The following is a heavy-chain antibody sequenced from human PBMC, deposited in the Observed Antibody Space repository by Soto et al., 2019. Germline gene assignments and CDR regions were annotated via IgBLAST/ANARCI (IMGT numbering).Heavy chain of an antibody. CDR2: ISAYNGNT. J-gene: IGHJ6*02. Sequence: ASVKVSCKASGYTFTNFGISWVRQAPGQGLEWMGWISAYNGNTNYAQKLQGRVTMTTDTSTSTAYMELRSLRSDDTAVYYCARNNWWEQQIYGMDVWGQGTTVTVSS. CDR3: ARNNWWEQQIYGMDV. V-gene: IGHV1-18*01. CDR1: GYTFTNFG. D-gene: IGHD1-1*01.